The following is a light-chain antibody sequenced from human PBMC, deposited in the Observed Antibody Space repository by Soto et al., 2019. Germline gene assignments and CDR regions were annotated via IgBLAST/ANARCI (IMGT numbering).Light chain of an antibody. J-gene: IGKJ4*01. CDR2: DAS. CDR3: QQYDNLPVT. CDR1: QDISKY. Sequence: DIQMTQSPSSLSASVGDRVNITCQASQDISKYLNWYQQKPGKAPKLLIYDASNLETGVPSRFSGSGSGTDFTFTISSLQPEDSATFYCQQYDNLPVTFGGGTKVEIK. V-gene: IGKV1-33*01.